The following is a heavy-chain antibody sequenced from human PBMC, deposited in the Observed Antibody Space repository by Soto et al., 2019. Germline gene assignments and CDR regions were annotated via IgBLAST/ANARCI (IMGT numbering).Heavy chain of an antibody. CDR3: ATDRLYRSSCFLQKYAFDI. CDR1: GYTLTELS. Sequence: GASVKVFCKVSGYTLTELSMHWVRQAPGKGLEWMGGFDPEDGETIYAQKFQGRVTMTEDTSTDTAYMELSSLRSEDTAVYYCATDRLYRSSCFLQKYAFDIWGQGTMVTVSS. D-gene: IGHD6-13*01. V-gene: IGHV1-24*01. CDR2: FDPEDGET. J-gene: IGHJ3*02.